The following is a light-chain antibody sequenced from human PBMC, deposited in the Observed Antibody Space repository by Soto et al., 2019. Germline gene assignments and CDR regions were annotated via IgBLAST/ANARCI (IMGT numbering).Light chain of an antibody. CDR1: QTVSITY. Sequence: VLTQSPGTLSLSPGESATLSCRASQTVSITYLAWYQQKPGQAPRLLIYDASTRATGIPDRFGGSGSVTDFTLTISRLEPEDFAVYYCQQYGSSPTFGQGTRLEIK. J-gene: IGKJ5*01. CDR2: DAS. CDR3: QQYGSSPT. V-gene: IGKV3-20*01.